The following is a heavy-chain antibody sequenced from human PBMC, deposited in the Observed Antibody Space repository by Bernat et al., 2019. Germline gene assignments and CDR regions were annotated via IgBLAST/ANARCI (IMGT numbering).Heavy chain of an antibody. D-gene: IGHD5-12*01. J-gene: IGHJ3*02. CDR1: GFTFSSYE. CDR3: ASMGGYDSADAFDI. CDR2: ICSSGSTI. V-gene: IGHV3-48*03. Sequence: EVQLVESGGGLVQPGGSLRLSCAASGFTFSSYEMNWVRQAPGKGLEWVSDICSSGSTISYADSVKGRFTISRDNAKNSLYLQMNSLRAEDTAVYYCASMGGYDSADAFDIWGQGTMVTVSS.